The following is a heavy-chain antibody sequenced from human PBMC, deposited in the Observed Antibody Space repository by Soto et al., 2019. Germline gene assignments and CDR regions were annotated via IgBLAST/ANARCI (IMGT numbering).Heavy chain of an antibody. CDR3: ARARGTITTSDF. CDR2: LNPNSGGT. J-gene: IGHJ4*02. V-gene: IGHV1-8*01. D-gene: IGHD3-22*01. Sequence: ASVKVSCKASGYSFTSYDINWVRQATGQGLEWMGWLNPNSGGTGYSQKFQGRVTMTRNTSITTAYMELSSLRSGDTAVYFCARARGTITTSDFWGQGTLVTVSS. CDR1: GYSFTSYD.